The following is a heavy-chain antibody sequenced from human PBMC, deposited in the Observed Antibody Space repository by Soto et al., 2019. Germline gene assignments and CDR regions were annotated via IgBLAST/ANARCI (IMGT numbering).Heavy chain of an antibody. V-gene: IGHV4-61*01. CDR3: ARDKAAVAGLDY. J-gene: IGHJ4*02. D-gene: IGHD6-19*01. CDR1: GGSVSSGSYH. CDR2: IYYSGST. Sequence: SETLSLTCTVSGGSVSSGSYHWSWIRQPPGKGLEWIGYIYYSGSTNSNPSLKSRVTISIDTSKNQFFLKLSSVTAADTAVYYCARDKAAVAGLDYWGQGISVTVSS.